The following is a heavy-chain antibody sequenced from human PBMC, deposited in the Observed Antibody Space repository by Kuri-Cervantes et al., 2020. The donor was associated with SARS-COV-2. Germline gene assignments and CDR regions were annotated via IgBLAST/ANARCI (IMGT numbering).Heavy chain of an antibody. J-gene: IGHJ4*02. CDR1: GFTYSSYW. Sequence: GEYLKISCAASGFTYSSYWMSWVRQAPGKGLEWVANIQQDGSEKYYADSVKGRFTISRDNAKNSLYLQMNSLRAEDTVVYYCATGVNHGGLTIFGVVIPPFDYWGQGTLVTVSS. D-gene: IGHD3-3*01. CDR3: ATGVNHGGLTIFGVVIPPFDY. V-gene: IGHV3-7*01. CDR2: IQQDGSEK.